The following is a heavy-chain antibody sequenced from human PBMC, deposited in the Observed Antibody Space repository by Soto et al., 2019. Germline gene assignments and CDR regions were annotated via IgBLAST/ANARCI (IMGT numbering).Heavy chain of an antibody. D-gene: IGHD4-17*01. Sequence: SVKVSCKTSGFTFSNSAVQWVRQARGQRLEWIGWIIVASGTTDYLKKLQERITITRDTSTSTAYMELSSLRSEDTAVYYCAGGIKYGDYSGWFDPWGPGTLVTVSP. CDR2: IIVASGTT. V-gene: IGHV1-58*01. CDR1: GFTFSNSA. CDR3: AGGIKYGDYSGWFDP. J-gene: IGHJ5*02.